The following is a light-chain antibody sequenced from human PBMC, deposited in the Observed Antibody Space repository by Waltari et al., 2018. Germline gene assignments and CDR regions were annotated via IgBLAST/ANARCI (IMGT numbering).Light chain of an antibody. CDR2: GAS. CDR1: QSVSSS. V-gene: IGKV3D-15*01. Sequence: EIVMTHSPATLSLSPGERATLSCRASQSVSSSLAWYQQKPGQAPRLLIYGASNRATGIPDRFSGSGSGTEFTLTISSLEPEDVAVYYCQQNSNWPLTFGGGTKVEIK. J-gene: IGKJ4*01. CDR3: QQNSNWPLT.